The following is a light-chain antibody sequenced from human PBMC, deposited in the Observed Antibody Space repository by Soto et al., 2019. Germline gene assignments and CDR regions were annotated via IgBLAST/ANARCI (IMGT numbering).Light chain of an antibody. V-gene: IGLV2-14*01. Sequence: QSVLTQPASVSGSHGQSITISCTGTSSDVGGYNYVSWYQQHPGKAPKLMIYEVSNRPSGVSNRFSGSKSGNTASLTISGLQAEDEADYFCSSYGSTSTRYVFGTGTKLTVL. J-gene: IGLJ1*01. CDR2: EVS. CDR3: SSYGSTSTRYV. CDR1: SSDVGGYNY.